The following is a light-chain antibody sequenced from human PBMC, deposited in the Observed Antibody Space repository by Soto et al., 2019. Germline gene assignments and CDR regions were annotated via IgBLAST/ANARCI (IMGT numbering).Light chain of an antibody. CDR1: TGSVTSGNY. CDR3: LLCSGGALV. CDR2: RTS. J-gene: IGLJ3*02. Sequence: QAVVTQEPSLTVSPGGTVTLTCASSTGSVTSGNYPNWFQQKPGQAPRSLIYRTSDKHSWTPARFSGSLLGGKAALTLSGVQPEDEAEYHCLLCSGGALVFGGGTKVTVL. V-gene: IGLV7-43*01.